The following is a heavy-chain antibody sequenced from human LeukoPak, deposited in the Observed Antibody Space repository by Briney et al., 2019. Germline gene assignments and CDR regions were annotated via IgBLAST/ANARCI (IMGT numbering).Heavy chain of an antibody. V-gene: IGHV1-2*02. Sequence: GASVNVSCKASGYTFTAYYIYWVRQAPGQGLEWMGRINPNSGGTDYAQKYQDRVTMTRDTSISTAYMELSRLRSDDTAVYYCARGDIYFDYWGQGTLVTVSS. CDR2: INPNSGGT. CDR3: ARGDIYFDY. CDR1: GYTFTAYY. J-gene: IGHJ4*02.